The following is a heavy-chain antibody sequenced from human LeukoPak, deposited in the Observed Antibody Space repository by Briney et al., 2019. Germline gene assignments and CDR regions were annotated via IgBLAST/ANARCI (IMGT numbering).Heavy chain of an antibody. V-gene: IGHV3-33*01. Sequence: GRSLRLSCAASEFSFSSHGMHWVRQAPGKGLEWVAVTYYDGSNKYYADSVKGRFTISRDNSKNTLYLQMNSLRAEDTAVYYCARDQGSGGSGWYLDYWGQGTLVTVSS. D-gene: IGHD3-10*01. CDR1: EFSFSSHG. CDR3: ARDQGSGGSGWYLDY. J-gene: IGHJ4*02. CDR2: TYYDGSNK.